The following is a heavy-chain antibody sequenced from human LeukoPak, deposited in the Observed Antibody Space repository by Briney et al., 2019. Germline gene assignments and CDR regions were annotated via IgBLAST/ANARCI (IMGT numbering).Heavy chain of an antibody. J-gene: IGHJ4*02. CDR1: GGSISSSSYY. CDR3: ARGPPPDFDY. Sequence: SETLSLTCTVSGGSISSSSYYWGWIRQPPGKGLEWIGSMYYSGNTYYNPSLKSRVTISVDTSKNQFSLKLSSVTAADTAVYYCARGPPPDFDYWGQGTLVTVSS. V-gene: IGHV4-39*07. CDR2: MYYSGNT.